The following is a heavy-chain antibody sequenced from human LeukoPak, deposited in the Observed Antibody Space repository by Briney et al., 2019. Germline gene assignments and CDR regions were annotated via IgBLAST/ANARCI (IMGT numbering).Heavy chain of an antibody. V-gene: IGHV1-2*02. CDR1: GYTFTSYY. Sequence: ASVKVSCKASGYTFTSYYMHWVRQAPGQGLEWMGWINPNSDGTKYAQKFQGRITMTRDTSTSTAYMELRSLRSDDTAVYYCAREVVSIAEYFHDWGQGTQVTVSS. CDR3: AREVVSIAEYFHD. CDR2: INPNSDGT. D-gene: IGHD2-15*01. J-gene: IGHJ1*01.